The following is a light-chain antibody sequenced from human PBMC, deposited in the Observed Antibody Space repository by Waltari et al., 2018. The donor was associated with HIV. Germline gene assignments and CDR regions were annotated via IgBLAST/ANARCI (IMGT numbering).Light chain of an antibody. CDR2: KVS. CDR1: ESLVHSNGDTY. CDR3: MQATAFPRT. J-gene: IGKJ1*01. V-gene: IGKV2-24*01. Sequence: DIVLTQTPLSSLVTVGQPASISCTSSESLVHSNGDTYLNWLQQRPGQAPRLLSYKVSYRFSGVPDRFSAGGAGTHFTLSINRVEPEDVGFYFCMQATAFPRTFGQGTKV.